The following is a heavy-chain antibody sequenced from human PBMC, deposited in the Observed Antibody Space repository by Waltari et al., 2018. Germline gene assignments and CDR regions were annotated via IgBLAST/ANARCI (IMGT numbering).Heavy chain of an antibody. D-gene: IGHD4-4*01. CDR3: AGGAYSYSYLDY. CDR2: IYSGGSR. J-gene: IGHJ4*02. CDR1: GFTVSSNY. Sequence: VQLVESGGGLIQPGGSLRLSCAASGFTVSSNYISWVRQAPGKGLVWVSVIYSGGSRYYADSVRGRFTISRDNSKNTLYLQMNSLRAEDTAVYFCAGGAYSYSYLDYWGQGTLVTVSS. V-gene: IGHV3-53*01.